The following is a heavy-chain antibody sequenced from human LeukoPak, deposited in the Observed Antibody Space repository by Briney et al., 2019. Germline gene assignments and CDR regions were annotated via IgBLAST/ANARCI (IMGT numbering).Heavy chain of an antibody. CDR1: GYTFTSYY. CDR3: ARDTEDFDY. J-gene: IGHJ4*02. Sequence: ASVTVSCKASGYTFTSYYIHWVRQAPGQGLEWMGIINPSGGSTTYAQKFQGRVTMTRDTSTSTVYMELSSLRSEDTAVYYCARDTEDFDYWGQGPLVTVSS. V-gene: IGHV1-46*01. CDR2: INPSGGST.